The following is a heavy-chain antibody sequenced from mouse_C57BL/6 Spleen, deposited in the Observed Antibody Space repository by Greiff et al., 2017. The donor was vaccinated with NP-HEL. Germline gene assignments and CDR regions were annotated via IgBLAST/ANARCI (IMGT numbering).Heavy chain of an antibody. CDR2: ISYDGSN. J-gene: IGHJ3*01. V-gene: IGHV3-6*01. CDR3: ASYDGYYEGWFAY. D-gene: IGHD2-3*01. Sequence: EVKLLESGPGLVKPSQSLSLTCSVTGYSITSGYYWNWIRQFPGNKLEWMGYISYDGSNNYNPSLKNRISITRDTSKNQFFLKLNSVTTEDTATYYCASYDGYYEGWFAYWGQGTLVTVSA. CDR1: GYSITSGYY.